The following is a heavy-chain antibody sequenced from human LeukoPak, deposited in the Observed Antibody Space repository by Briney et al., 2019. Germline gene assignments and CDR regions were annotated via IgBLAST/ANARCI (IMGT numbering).Heavy chain of an antibody. CDR2: IYYSGST. D-gene: IGHD3-3*01. CDR3: ARASYDFWSGLPGYWYFDL. CDR1: GGSISSYY. J-gene: IGHJ2*01. V-gene: IGHV4-59*01. Sequence: SETLSLTCTVSGGSISSYYWSWIRQPPGKGLEWIGYIYYSGSTNYNPSLKSRVTISVDTSKNQFSLKLSSVTAADTAVYYCARASYDFWSGLPGYWYFDLWGRGTLVTVSS.